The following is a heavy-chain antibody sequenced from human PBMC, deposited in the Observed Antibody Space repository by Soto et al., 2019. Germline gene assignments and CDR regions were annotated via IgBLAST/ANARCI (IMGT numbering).Heavy chain of an antibody. CDR2: IWYDGCNK. CDR1: GFTFSSYG. J-gene: IGHJ4*02. Sequence: GGSLRLSCAASGFTFSSYGMHWVRQAPGKGLEWVAVIWYDGCNKYYADSVKGRFTISRDNSKNTLYLQMNSLRAEDTAVYYCARGKQQLPIIDYWGQGTLVTVSS. V-gene: IGHV3-33*08. D-gene: IGHD6-13*01. CDR3: ARGKQQLPIIDY.